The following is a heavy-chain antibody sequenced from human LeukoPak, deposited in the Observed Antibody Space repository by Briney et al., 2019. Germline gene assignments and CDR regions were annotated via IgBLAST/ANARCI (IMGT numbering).Heavy chain of an antibody. Sequence: GASVTVSCKASGGTFSSYAISWVRQAPGQGLEWMGRIIPILGIANYAQKFQGRVTITADKSTSTAYMELSSLRSEDTAVYYCAREPANYYDSSVTNFDYWGQGTLVTVSS. CDR2: IIPILGIA. D-gene: IGHD3-22*01. CDR1: GGTFSSYA. V-gene: IGHV1-69*04. J-gene: IGHJ4*02. CDR3: AREPANYYDSSVTNFDY.